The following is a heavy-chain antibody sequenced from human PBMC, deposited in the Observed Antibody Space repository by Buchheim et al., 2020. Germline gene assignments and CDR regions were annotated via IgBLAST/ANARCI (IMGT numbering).Heavy chain of an antibody. CDR2: INTDGTDT. CDR1: GFTFSSYW. J-gene: IGHJ4*02. D-gene: IGHD3-10*01. CDR3: ARGGTSGSLDY. Sequence: EVQLVDSGGGLVQPGGSLRLSCAASGFTFSSYWMHWVRQAPGKGPVWVSRINTDGTDTSYEDSVKGRFTISRDNARHKLYLQMNSLEAEDTAVYFCARGGTSGSLDYWGQGTL. V-gene: IGHV3-74*01.